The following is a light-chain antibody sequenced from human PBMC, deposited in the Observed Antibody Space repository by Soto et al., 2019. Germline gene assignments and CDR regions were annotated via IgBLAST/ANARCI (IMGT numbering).Light chain of an antibody. J-gene: IGLJ2*01. CDR1: SSNIGAGYY. CDR3: QSYDSSLSGSVV. V-gene: IGLV1-40*01. CDR2: GNI. Sequence: QSVLTQPPSVSGAPGQRVTISCTGSSSNIGAGYYVHWYQQLPGTAPKLLIYGNINRPSGVPDRFSGSKSGTSASLAITGLQAEDEADYYCQSYDSSLSGSVVFGGGTKLTVL.